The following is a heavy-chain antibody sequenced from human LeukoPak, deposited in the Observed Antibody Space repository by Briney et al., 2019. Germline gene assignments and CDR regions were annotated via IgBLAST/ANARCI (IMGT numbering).Heavy chain of an antibody. CDR3: ARDRDCGDGGCYPHFDY. CDR1: GGTFSGNR. V-gene: IGHV3-7*01. Sequence: GESLSLSCAAYGGTFSGNRMSWVRQAPGKGLEWVAHIRQDGSDKYYMDSVKDRFTISRDNAKNSLSLQMNSLRAEDTAVYYCARDRDCGDGGCYPHFDYWGQGVQVTVSS. D-gene: IGHD2-15*01. J-gene: IGHJ4*02. CDR2: IRQDGSDK.